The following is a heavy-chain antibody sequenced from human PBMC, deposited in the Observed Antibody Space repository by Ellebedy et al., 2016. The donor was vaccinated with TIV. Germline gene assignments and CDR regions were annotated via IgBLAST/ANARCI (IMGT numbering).Heavy chain of an antibody. D-gene: IGHD3/OR15-3a*01. CDR2: ISANGGTT. J-gene: IGHJ4*02. CDR3: ARRSTDFAFDS. Sequence: GESLKISCAASGFTFSTYPMNWVRQAPGKGLEWVSIISANGGTTYYADSVKGGFTISIDNSKNTLFLQMSSLRAEDTAVYFCARRSTDFAFDSWGQGTLVTVSS. V-gene: IGHV3-23*01. CDR1: GFTFSTYP.